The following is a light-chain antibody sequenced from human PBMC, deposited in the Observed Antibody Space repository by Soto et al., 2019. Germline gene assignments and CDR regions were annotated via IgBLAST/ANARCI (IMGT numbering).Light chain of an antibody. CDR2: GAS. Sequence: DIVLTQSPATLSLSPGERATLSCRASQSVSSSYLAWYQQKPGQAPRLLIYGASNRATGIPDRFSGSGSGTDFTLTISRLEPEDFAVYYCQQYGSSPLTFGGGTKVDIK. CDR3: QQYGSSPLT. CDR1: QSVSSSY. J-gene: IGKJ4*01. V-gene: IGKV3-20*01.